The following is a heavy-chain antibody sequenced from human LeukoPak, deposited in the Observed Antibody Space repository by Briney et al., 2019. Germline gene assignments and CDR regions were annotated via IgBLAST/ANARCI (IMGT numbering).Heavy chain of an antibody. D-gene: IGHD2-2*02. CDR3: ARDLYPLLGKDGTDV. CDR2: IYDSGST. J-gene: IGHJ6*02. V-gene: IGHV4-39*02. Sequence: SETLSLTCTVSGGSIRSSYYYWGWIRQPPGKGLEWIGSIYDSGSTYYNPSLKSRVTISVDTSKNQFSLKLNSVTAADTAVYYCARDLYPLLGKDGTDVWGQGTTVTVSS. CDR1: GGSIRSSYYY.